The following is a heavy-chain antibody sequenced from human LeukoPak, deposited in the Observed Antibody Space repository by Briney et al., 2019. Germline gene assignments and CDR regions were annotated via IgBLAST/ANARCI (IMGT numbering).Heavy chain of an antibody. CDR2: ISYDGSNK. Sequence: PGGSMRLSCAASGFTVSSNYMSWVRQAPGKGLEWVAVISYDGSNKYYADSVKGRFTISRDNSKNTLYLQMNSLRAEDTAVYYCARDGRYCPGSYYSKPTRQYYYYYYMDVWGKGTTVTVSS. J-gene: IGHJ6*03. V-gene: IGHV3-30-3*01. D-gene: IGHD3-10*01. CDR1: GFTVSSNY. CDR3: ARDGRYCPGSYYSKPTRQYYYYYYMDV.